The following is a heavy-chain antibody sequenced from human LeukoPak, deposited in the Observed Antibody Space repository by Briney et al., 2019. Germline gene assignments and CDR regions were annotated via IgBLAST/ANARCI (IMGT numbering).Heavy chain of an antibody. CDR2: IYYSGST. J-gene: IGHJ4*02. CDR3: ARDRSGYGYTDY. Sequence: SETLSLTCTVSGDSISSYYWSWIRQPPGKGLEWIGYIYYSGSTNYNPSLKSRVTISVDRSKNQFSLKLSSVTAADTAVYYCARDRSGYGYTDYWGQGTLVTVPS. D-gene: IGHD5-12*01. V-gene: IGHV4-59*01. CDR1: GDSISSYY.